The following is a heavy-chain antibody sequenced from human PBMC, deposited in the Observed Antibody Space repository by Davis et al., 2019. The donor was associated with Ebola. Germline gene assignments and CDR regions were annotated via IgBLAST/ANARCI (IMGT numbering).Heavy chain of an antibody. CDR3: ARETAYDFWSGYPYGMDV. Sequence: GGSLRLSCAASGFTFDDYAMHWVRQAPGKGLEWVSLISGDGGSTYYADSVKGRFTISRDNSKNTLYLQMNSLRAEDTAVYSCARETAYDFWSGYPYGMDVWGQGTTVTVSS. J-gene: IGHJ6*02. CDR2: ISGDGGST. V-gene: IGHV3-43*02. D-gene: IGHD3-3*01. CDR1: GFTFDDYA.